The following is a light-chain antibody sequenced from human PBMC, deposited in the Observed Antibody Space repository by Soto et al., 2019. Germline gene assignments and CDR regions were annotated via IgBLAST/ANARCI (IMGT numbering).Light chain of an antibody. Sequence: DIPMTKSHTSLSADVGDRITITSRASQPISRYLNWYKQKPGKAPKLMSYEASTLQSGVPSRFSGSGSGTDCTLTISSLKPEDFETYSCQLSYSSSWTFGQGTKVDIK. CDR3: QLSYSSSWT. CDR1: QPISRY. CDR2: EAS. J-gene: IGKJ1*01. V-gene: IGKV1-39*01.